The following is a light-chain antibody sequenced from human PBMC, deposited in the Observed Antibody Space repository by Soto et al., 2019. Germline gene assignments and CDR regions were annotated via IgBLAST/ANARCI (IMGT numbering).Light chain of an antibody. CDR2: AAS. CDR1: LRIEIY. V-gene: IGKV1-39*01. Sequence: DIQLTQSPASLSASVADRVTITCRASLRIEIYLIWFQQKPGKAPKILIYAASSLHSGVPSRFSGSGSGTDFSLTISSLQPEDFATYYCQQSYSTPLTFGQGTKVDIK. CDR3: QQSYSTPLT. J-gene: IGKJ1*01.